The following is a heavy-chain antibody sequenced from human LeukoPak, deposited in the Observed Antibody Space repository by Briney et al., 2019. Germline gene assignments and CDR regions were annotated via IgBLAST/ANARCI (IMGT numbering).Heavy chain of an antibody. CDR3: ARDRAPFGGIVVIYEEVAFDI. Sequence: ASVKVSCKASGYTFTSYNINWVRQAPGQGLAWMGWISAYNGKTNYTQRLQGRVTMATDTSTSTVYMELRSLRSDDTAVYYCARDRAPFGGIVVIYEEVAFDIWGQGTMVTVSS. D-gene: IGHD3-16*02. CDR2: ISAYNGKT. CDR1: GYTFTSYN. J-gene: IGHJ3*02. V-gene: IGHV1-18*01.